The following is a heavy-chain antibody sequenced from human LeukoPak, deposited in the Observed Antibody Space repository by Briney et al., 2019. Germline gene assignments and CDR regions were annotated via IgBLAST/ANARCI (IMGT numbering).Heavy chain of an antibody. Sequence: ASVKVSCKASGYTFTAYYMHWVRQAPGQGLEWMGWINPNSGATNYAQKFQGRVTTTRDTSISTVHMELISLRSDDTAVYYCARGGGFYNAWFDPWGQGTPVTVSS. J-gene: IGHJ5*02. CDR1: GYTFTAYY. D-gene: IGHD3-9*01. V-gene: IGHV1-2*02. CDR2: INPNSGAT. CDR3: ARGGGFYNAWFDP.